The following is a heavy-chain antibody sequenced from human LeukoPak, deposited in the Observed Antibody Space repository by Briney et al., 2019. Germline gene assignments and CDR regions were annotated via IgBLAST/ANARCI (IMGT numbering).Heavy chain of an antibody. CDR3: ARDKIWDGSGSYYKRLIRERGFDY. Sequence: SETLSLTCAVYGGSFSGYYWSWIRQPPGKGLEWIGEINHSGSTNYNPSLKSRVTISVDTSKNQFSLKLSSVTAADTAVYYCARDKIWDGSGSYYKRLIRERGFDYWGQGTLVTVSS. J-gene: IGHJ4*02. V-gene: IGHV4-34*01. CDR1: GGSFSGYY. CDR2: INHSGST. D-gene: IGHD3-10*01.